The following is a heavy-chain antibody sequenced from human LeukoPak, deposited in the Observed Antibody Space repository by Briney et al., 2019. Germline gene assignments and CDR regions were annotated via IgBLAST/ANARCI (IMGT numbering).Heavy chain of an antibody. CDR1: GFTFSSYA. J-gene: IGHJ4*02. CDR3: AKEGRIAAGTGDYFDY. V-gene: IGHV3-23*01. Sequence: GGSLRLSCAASGFTFSSYAMSWVRQAPGKGLEGVSGISANGDTTKYADSVKGRFTISRDNSKNAVFLQMNSLRADDTAVYYCAKEGRIAAGTGDYFDYWGQGTLVTVSS. D-gene: IGHD6-13*01. CDR2: ISANGDTT.